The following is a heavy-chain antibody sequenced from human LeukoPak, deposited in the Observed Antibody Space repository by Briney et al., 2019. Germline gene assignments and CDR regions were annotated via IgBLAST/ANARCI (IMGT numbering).Heavy chain of an antibody. D-gene: IGHD1-1*01. CDR3: ARGGLGGTTGWFDP. CDR2: IYYSGST. Sequence: SETLSLTCTASGGSISSYYWSWIRQPPGKGLEWIGYIYYSGSTNYNPSLKSRVTISVDTSKNQFSLKLSSVTAADTAVYYCARGGLGGTTGWFDPWGQGTLVTVSS. J-gene: IGHJ5*02. CDR1: GGSISSYY. V-gene: IGHV4-59*08.